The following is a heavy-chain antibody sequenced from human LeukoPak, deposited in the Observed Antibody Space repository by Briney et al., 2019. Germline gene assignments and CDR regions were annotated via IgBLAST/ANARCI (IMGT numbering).Heavy chain of an antibody. D-gene: IGHD6-6*01. J-gene: IGHJ4*02. V-gene: IGHV1-46*01. Sequence: ASVKVSCKASGYTFPSYFMHWVRQAPGQGLEWMGIINPTGGSTTYAQKFQGRVTMTRDTSTSTVYMELSSLRSDDTAVYYCARTAARRFDYWGQGTLVTISS. CDR3: ARTAARRFDY. CDR1: GYTFPSYF. CDR2: INPTGGST.